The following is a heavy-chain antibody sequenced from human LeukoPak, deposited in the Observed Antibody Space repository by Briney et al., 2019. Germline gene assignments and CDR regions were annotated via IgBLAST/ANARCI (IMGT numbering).Heavy chain of an antibody. D-gene: IGHD2-8*02. V-gene: IGHV3-30*03. Sequence: PGGSLRLSCAASGFTFSSYGMHWVRQAPGKGLEWVAVISYDGSNKYYADSVKGRFTISRDNSKNTLYLQMNSLRAEDTAVYYCARDHPLAVYDFDYWGQGILVTVSS. CDR2: ISYDGSNK. CDR1: GFTFSSYG. J-gene: IGHJ4*02. CDR3: ARDHPLAVYDFDY.